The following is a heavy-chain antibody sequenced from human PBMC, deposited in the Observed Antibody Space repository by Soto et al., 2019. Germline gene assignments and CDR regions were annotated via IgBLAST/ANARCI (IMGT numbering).Heavy chain of an antibody. V-gene: IGHV4-31*03. CDR1: GGSISSDNFY. D-gene: IGHD3-16*01. CDR3: ARLLTDNWFDP. J-gene: IGHJ5*02. CDR2: IYYSVST. Sequence: TLSLTCTVAGGSISSDNFYWSWIRQHPGKGLEWIGYIYYSVSTYYNPSLKSRVTISVDTSKNQFSLTLSSVTAADTAVYYCARLLTDNWFDPWGQGTLVTVSS.